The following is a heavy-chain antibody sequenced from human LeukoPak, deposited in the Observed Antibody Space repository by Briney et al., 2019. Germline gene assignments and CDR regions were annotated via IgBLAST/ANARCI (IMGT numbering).Heavy chain of an antibody. V-gene: IGHV3-30-3*01. CDR3: ARDFTFGGVIAALDY. D-gene: IGHD3-16*02. CDR1: GFTFSSYA. J-gene: IGHJ4*02. CDR2: ISYDGSNK. Sequence: PGGSLRLSCAASGFTFSSYAMHWVRQAPGKGLEWVAVISYDGSNKYYADSVKGRFTISRDNSKNTLYLQMNSLRAEDTAAYYCARDFTFGGVIAALDYWGQGTLVTVSS.